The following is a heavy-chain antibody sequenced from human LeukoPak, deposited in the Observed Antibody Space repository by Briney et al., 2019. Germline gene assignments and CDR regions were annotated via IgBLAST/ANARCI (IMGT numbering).Heavy chain of an antibody. V-gene: IGHV1-2*02. D-gene: IGHD1-1*01. CDR3: ARGYLNRAPFDY. Sequence: ASVKVSCKASGYTFTGYYMHWVRQALGQGLEWMGWMNPNSGGTNYAQKFQGRVTMTRDTSISTAYMELSRLRSDDTAVYYCARGYLNRAPFDYWGQGTLVTVSS. J-gene: IGHJ4*02. CDR1: GYTFTGYY. CDR2: MNPNSGGT.